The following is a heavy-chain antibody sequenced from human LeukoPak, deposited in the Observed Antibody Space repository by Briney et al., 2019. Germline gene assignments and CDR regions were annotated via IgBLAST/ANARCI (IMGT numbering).Heavy chain of an antibody. V-gene: IGHV3-21*01. J-gene: IGHJ4*02. CDR3: ARDRASCFAN. CDR1: GFTFSSYR. CDR2: ISSSSSYI. Sequence: GGSLRLSCAASGFTFSSYRMNWVRQAPGKGLEWVSSISSSSSYIYYADSVKGRFTISRDNAKNSLYLQMNSLRAEDTAVYYCARDRASCFANWGQGTLVTVSS. D-gene: IGHD2-2*01.